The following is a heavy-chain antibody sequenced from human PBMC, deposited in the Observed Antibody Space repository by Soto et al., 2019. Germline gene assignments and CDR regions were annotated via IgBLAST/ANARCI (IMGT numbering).Heavy chain of an antibody. CDR2: IYYSGST. J-gene: IGHJ4*02. Sequence: PSETLSLTCTVSGGSISSGDYYWSWIRQPPGKGLEWTGYIYYSGSTYYNPSLKSRVTISVDTSKDQFSLKLSPVTAADTAVYYCARLRYFDWFFDYWGQGTLVTVSS. V-gene: IGHV4-30-4*01. D-gene: IGHD3-9*01. CDR1: GGSISSGDYY. CDR3: ARLRYFDWFFDY.